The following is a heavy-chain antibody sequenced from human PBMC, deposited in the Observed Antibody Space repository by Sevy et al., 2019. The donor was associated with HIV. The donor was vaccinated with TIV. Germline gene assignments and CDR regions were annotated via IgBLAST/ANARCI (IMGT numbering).Heavy chain of an antibody. Sequence: GGSLRLSCAASGFIFNTYAMNWVRQAPGKGLEWVSGIGGSVSSTYYTDSGKGRFTISRDNSKNTLYLQMNSLRAEDTAVYYCTKGGRGLMPFDYWGQGTLVTVSS. V-gene: IGHV3-23*01. CDR1: GFIFNTYA. CDR2: IGGSVSST. J-gene: IGHJ4*02. D-gene: IGHD3-16*01. CDR3: TKGGRGLMPFDY.